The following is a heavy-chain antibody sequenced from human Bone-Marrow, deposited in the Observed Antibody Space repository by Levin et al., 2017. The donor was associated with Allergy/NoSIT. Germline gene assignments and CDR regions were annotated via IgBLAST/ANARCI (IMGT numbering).Heavy chain of an antibody. CDR3: ARPDCSGTSCYYFFDS. Sequence: GESLKISCVASGFTFSRYSMNWVRQAPGRGLEWVSYISRSSSTISYADSVKGRFTISRDNAKNSLYLQMNSLRDEDTAVYYCARPDCSGTSCYYFFDSWGQGTLVTVSS. J-gene: IGHJ4*02. V-gene: IGHV3-48*02. D-gene: IGHD2-2*01. CDR2: ISRSSSTI. CDR1: GFTFSRYS.